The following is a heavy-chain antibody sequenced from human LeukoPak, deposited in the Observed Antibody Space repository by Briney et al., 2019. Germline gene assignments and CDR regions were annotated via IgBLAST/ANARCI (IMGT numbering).Heavy chain of an antibody. CDR2: INQDGSEK. Sequence: PGGSLRLSCAASGFTFSSHWMSWVRQAPGEGLEWVANINQDGSEKYYVDSVKGRFTISRDNAKNSLYLQMNSLRAEDTAVYYCARDGAAAGIYFDQWGQGTLVTVSS. CDR3: ARDGAAAGIYFDQ. D-gene: IGHD6-13*01. V-gene: IGHV3-7*01. J-gene: IGHJ4*02. CDR1: GFTFSSHW.